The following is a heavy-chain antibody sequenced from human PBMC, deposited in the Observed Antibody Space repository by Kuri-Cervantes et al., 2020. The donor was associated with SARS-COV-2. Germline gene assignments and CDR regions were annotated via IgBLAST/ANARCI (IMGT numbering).Heavy chain of an antibody. V-gene: IGHV4-38-2*02. CDR1: GYSISSGYY. CDR3: ARDSELLSNYHGMDV. D-gene: IGHD1-1*01. Sequence: SETLSLTCAVSGYSISSGYYWGWIRQPPGKGLEWIGSIYHSGSTYYNPSLKSRVTISVDTSKNQFSLKLSSVTAADTAVYYCARDSELLSNYHGMDVWGQGTTVTVSS. CDR2: IYHSGST. J-gene: IGHJ6*02.